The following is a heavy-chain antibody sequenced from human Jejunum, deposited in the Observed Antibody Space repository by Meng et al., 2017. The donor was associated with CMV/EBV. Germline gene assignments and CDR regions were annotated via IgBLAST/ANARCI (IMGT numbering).Heavy chain of an antibody. Sequence: EVQLFGSGGGLAQPGGSLGLSCADSGFTFTNYALTWVRQAPGKGLEWVSSISGDKDSTYDSDFVKGRFNISRDNAKNTLYLQMNSLRDEDMAVYYCARVEQEMCWGQGTLVTVSS. CDR2: ISGDKDST. J-gene: IGHJ4*02. V-gene: IGHV3-23*01. CDR3: ARVEQEMC. D-gene: IGHD1/OR15-1a*01. CDR1: GFTFTNYA.